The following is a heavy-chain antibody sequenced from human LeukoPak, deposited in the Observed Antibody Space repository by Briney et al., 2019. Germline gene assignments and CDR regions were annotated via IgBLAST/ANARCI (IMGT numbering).Heavy chain of an antibody. CDR1: GYTFTGYY. CDR3: AREWELLNGGLYY. CDR2: INPNSGGT. V-gene: IGHV1-2*02. D-gene: IGHD2-15*01. Sequence: GASVKVSCKASGYTFTGYYMHWVRQAPGQGLEWMGWINPNSGGTNYAQKFQGRVTMTRDTSISTAYMELSRLRSDDTAVYYCAREWELLNGGLYYWGQGTLVTVSS. J-gene: IGHJ4*02.